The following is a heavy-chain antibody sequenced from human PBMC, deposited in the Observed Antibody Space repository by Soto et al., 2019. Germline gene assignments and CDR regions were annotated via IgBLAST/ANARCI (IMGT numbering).Heavy chain of an antibody. Sequence: GGSLRPACASSWFTFIGSAMHWVRQASGKGLEWVGRIRSKANSYATAYAASVKGRFTISRDDSKNTAYLQMNSLKTEDTAVYYCTRLPNLRGYSGYDLGYYYYYGMDVWGQGTTVTVSS. CDR1: WFTFIGSA. V-gene: IGHV3-73*01. J-gene: IGHJ6*02. CDR2: IRSKANSYAT. D-gene: IGHD5-12*01. CDR3: TRLPNLRGYSGYDLGYYYYYGMDV.